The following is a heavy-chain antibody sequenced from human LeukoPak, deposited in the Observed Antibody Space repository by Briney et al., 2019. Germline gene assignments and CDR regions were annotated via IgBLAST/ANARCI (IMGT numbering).Heavy chain of an antibody. J-gene: IGHJ5*02. D-gene: IGHD4-17*01. CDR2: INPDGSDK. CDR1: GFTFSYQW. Sequence: GSLRLSCAASGFTFSYQWMSWVRQAPGKGLEWVANINPDGSDKYYVDSVKGRFTISRDNAKSSLYLQMNSLRAEDTAVYYCAKLPYGDYNHHWGQGTLVTVSS. CDR3: AKLPYGDYNHH. V-gene: IGHV3-7*05.